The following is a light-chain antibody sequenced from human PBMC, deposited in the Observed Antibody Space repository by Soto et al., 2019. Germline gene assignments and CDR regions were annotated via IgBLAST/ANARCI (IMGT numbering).Light chain of an antibody. V-gene: IGLV2-23*02. J-gene: IGLJ2*01. CDR1: SSDVGNYNL. CDR2: EVS. Sequence: QSALTQPASVSGSPGQSITISCTGTSSDVGNYNLVSWYQHHPGTAPKLMISEVSNRPSGVSNRFSGSKSGNTASLTISGLQAEDEADYYCCSYAGRNTYVVFGGGTKLTVL. CDR3: CSYAGRNTYVV.